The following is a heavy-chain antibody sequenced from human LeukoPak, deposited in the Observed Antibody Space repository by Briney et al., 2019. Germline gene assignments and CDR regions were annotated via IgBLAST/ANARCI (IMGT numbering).Heavy chain of an antibody. CDR2: ISGRGGST. Sequence: GGSLRLSCAASGFTFTRDAMSWVGQAPGKGLEWASGISGRGGSTDYADSVKGRFTISRDNSKNTLYLQMNSLRAEDTAVYYCAKRDCSGGRCYYDYWGQGTLVTVSS. V-gene: IGHV3-23*01. D-gene: IGHD2-15*01. J-gene: IGHJ4*02. CDR1: GFTFTRDA. CDR3: AKRDCSGGRCYYDY.